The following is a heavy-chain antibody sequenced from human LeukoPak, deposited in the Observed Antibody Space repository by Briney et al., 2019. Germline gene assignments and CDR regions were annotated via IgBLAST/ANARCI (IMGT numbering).Heavy chain of an antibody. Sequence: PGGSLRLSCAASGFTFSSYSMNWVRQAPGKGLEWVSSISSSSSYIYYADSVKGRFTISRDNAKNSLYLQMNSLRAEDTAVYYCARGVGGYYYVIDYWGQGTLVTVSS. V-gene: IGHV3-21*01. CDR1: GFTFSSYS. D-gene: IGHD3-22*01. CDR3: ARGVGGYYYVIDY. J-gene: IGHJ4*02. CDR2: ISSSSSYI.